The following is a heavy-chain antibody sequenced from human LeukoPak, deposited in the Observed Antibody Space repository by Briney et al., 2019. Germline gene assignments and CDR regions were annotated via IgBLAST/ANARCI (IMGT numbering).Heavy chain of an antibody. Sequence: GGSLRLSCAASGFTFTSYNMNWVRQAPGKGLEWVSSISSSSNYIYYADSVKGRFTISRDNTKNSLYLQMNSLRAEDTAVYYCARGALRLDYWGQGTLVTVSS. V-gene: IGHV3-21*01. CDR1: GFTFTSYN. D-gene: IGHD3-16*01. J-gene: IGHJ4*02. CDR2: ISSSSNYI. CDR3: ARGALRLDY.